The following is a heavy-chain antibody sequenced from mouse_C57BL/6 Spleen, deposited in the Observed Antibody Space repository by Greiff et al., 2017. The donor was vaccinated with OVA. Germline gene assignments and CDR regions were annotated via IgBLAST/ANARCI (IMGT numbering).Heavy chain of an antibody. D-gene: IGHD2-4*01. CDR1: GYTFTSYW. Sequence: VQLQQPGAELVKPGASVKLSCKASGYTFTSYWMQWVKQRPGQGLEWIGEIDPSDSYTNYNQKFKGKATLTVDTSSSTAYMQLSSLTSEDSAVYYCASRLRRGDFDYWGKGTTLTVSS. CDR3: ASRLRRGDFDY. CDR2: IDPSDSYT. J-gene: IGHJ2*01. V-gene: IGHV1-50*01.